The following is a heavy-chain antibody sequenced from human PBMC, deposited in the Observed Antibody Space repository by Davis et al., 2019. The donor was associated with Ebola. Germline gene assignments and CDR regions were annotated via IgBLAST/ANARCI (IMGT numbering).Heavy chain of an antibody. CDR3: ARDSTWTTILYYYYGMDV. V-gene: IGHV1-2*02. CDR2: INPNSGGT. CDR1: GYTFTGYY. D-gene: IGHD5-12*01. J-gene: IGHJ6*02. Sequence: ASVKVSCKASGYTFTGYYMHWVRQAPGQGLEWMGWINPNSGGTNYAQKFQGRVTMTRDTSISTAYMELSRLRSDDTAVYYCARDSTWTTILYYYYGMDVWGQGTTVTVSS.